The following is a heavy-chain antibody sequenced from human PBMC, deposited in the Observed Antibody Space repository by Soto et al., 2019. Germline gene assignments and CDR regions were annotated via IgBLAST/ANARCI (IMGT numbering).Heavy chain of an antibody. CDR1: GFTFSSYA. D-gene: IGHD1-7*01. CDR2: IIGSGGST. Sequence: GGSLRLSCAASGFTFSSYAMSWVRQAPGKGLEWVSVIIGSGGSTYYADSVKGRFTISRDNSKNTLYLQMNSPRAEDTAVYYCANLGNWNFPYWGQGTLVTVSS. CDR3: ANLGNWNFPY. J-gene: IGHJ4*02. V-gene: IGHV3-23*01.